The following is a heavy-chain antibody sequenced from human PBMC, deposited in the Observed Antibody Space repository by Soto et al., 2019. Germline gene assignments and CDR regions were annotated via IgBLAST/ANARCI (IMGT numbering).Heavy chain of an antibody. CDR1: GGTFSSYA. V-gene: IGHV1-69*13. J-gene: IGHJ5*02. CDR3: ARGTGIAVAGTLSS. CDR2: IIPIFGTA. Sequence: SVKVSCKASGGTFSSYAISWVRQAPGQGLEWMGGIIPIFGTANYAQKFQGRVTITADESTSTAYMELSSLRSEDTAVYYCARGTGIAVAGTLSSWGQGTLVTVS. D-gene: IGHD6-19*01.